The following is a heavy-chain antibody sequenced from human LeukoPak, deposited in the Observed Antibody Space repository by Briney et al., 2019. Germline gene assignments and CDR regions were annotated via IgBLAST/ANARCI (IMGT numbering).Heavy chain of an antibody. CDR3: AKAPRHGYNLNYFDS. V-gene: IGHV3-9*01. CDR1: ASTFDDYA. J-gene: IGHJ4*02. Sequence: GGSLRLSCVASASTFDDYAMHWVRQAPGKGLEWVSGISWNSGSIDYADSVKGRFTISRDNAKKSLYLQMNSLRAEDTALYYCAKAPRHGYNLNYFDSWGQGTLVTVSS. D-gene: IGHD5-24*01. CDR2: ISWNSGSI.